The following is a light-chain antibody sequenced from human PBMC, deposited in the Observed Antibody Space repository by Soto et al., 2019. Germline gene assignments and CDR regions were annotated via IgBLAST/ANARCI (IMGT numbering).Light chain of an antibody. Sequence: QSALTQPASVSGSPGQSITISCTGTSNDVGDYNYVSWYQQHPGKAPKLMISEVSNRPSGVSNRFSGSKSGNTASLTISGLQAEDEADYYCSSYTSSDTLVFGAGTKLTVL. V-gene: IGLV2-14*01. J-gene: IGLJ2*01. CDR3: SSYTSSDTLV. CDR1: SNDVGDYNY. CDR2: EVS.